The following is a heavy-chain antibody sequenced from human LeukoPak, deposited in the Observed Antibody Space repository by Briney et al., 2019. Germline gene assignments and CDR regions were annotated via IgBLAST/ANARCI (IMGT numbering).Heavy chain of an antibody. CDR2: ISGGGVTT. D-gene: IGHD3-16*01. CDR3: ARNQQLGGHSYYYYGMDV. CDR1: GFTFSNYW. J-gene: IGHJ6*02. Sequence: GGSLRLSCTASGFTFSNYWMNWVRQAPGKGLEWVSGISGGGVTTYYADSVKGRFTISRDNSKNTLYLQMNSLRADDTAIYYCARNQQLGGHSYYYYGMDVWGQGTTVTVSS. V-gene: IGHV3-23*01.